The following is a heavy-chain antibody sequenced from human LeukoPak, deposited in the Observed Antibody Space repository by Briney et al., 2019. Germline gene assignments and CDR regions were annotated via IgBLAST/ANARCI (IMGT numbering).Heavy chain of an antibody. V-gene: IGHV3-23*01. CDR2: ISGSGGST. D-gene: IGHD3-9*01. CDR1: GFTFSSYA. CDR3: AKIRYFDFDLGGYFDY. Sequence: GGSLRLSCAASGFTFSSYAMSWVRQAPGKGLEWVSAISGSGGSTYYADSVKGRFTISRDNSKNTLYLQMNSLRAEDTAVYYCAKIRYFDFDLGGYFDYWGQGTLVTVSS. J-gene: IGHJ4*02.